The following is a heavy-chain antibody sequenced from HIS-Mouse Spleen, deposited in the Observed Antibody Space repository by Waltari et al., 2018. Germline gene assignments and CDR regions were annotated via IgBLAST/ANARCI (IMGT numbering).Heavy chain of an antibody. D-gene: IGHD6-19*01. V-gene: IGHV3-30*04. Sequence: GFTFSSYAMHWVRQAPGKGLEWVAVISYDGSNKYYPDSVKGRFTISRDNSKNTLYLQMNSLGAEDTAVYYCARAGDSSGWRDFDYWGQGTLVTVSS. CDR3: ARAGDSSGWRDFDY. J-gene: IGHJ4*02. CDR1: GFTFSSYA. CDR2: ISYDGSNK.